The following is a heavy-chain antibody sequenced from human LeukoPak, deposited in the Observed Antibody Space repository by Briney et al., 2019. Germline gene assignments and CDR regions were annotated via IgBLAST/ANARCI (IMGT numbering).Heavy chain of an antibody. CDR3: ARERGEDYSSGWYKTNFFDT. D-gene: IGHD6-19*01. Sequence: TSETLSLTCTVSSDFFSSVTDYWAWIRQPPGKGLEWIASGDYSGGTYYNPSLESRVAISADMSKNQISLKLSSVTAADTALYYCARERGEDYSSGWYKTNFFDTWGQGTRVTVSS. CDR2: GDYSGGT. CDR1: SDFFSSVTDY. V-gene: IGHV4-39*07. J-gene: IGHJ4*02.